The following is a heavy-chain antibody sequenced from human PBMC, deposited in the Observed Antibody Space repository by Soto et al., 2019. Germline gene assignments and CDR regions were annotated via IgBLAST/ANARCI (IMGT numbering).Heavy chain of an antibody. D-gene: IGHD6-6*01. CDR2: ISNYNGDA. CDR3: AREGPRPYYYYGMDV. CDR1: GYTFSTSG. V-gene: IGHV1-18*01. J-gene: IGHJ6*02. Sequence: QAQLEQSGAEVKKPGASVKVSCKSSGYTFSTSGISWVRQSPGQGLEWMGWISNYNGDANYQQRFQGRVTMTTDTSTSTTFMELRSLRSDDTAVYYCAREGPRPYYYYGMDVWGQGTTVTVSS.